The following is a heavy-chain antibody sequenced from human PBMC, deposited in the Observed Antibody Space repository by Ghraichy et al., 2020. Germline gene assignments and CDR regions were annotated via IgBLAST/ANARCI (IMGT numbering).Heavy chain of an antibody. CDR3: AKDGGIEMATTGIIDY. J-gene: IGHJ4*02. D-gene: IGHD5-24*01. V-gene: IGHV3-30*02. CDR2: IRYDGSNK. Sequence: GSLRLSCAASGFTFSSYGMHWVRQAPGKGLEWVAFIRYDGSNKYYADSVKGRFTISRDNSKNTLYLQMNSLIAEDTAVYYCAKDGGIEMATTGIIDYWGQGTLVTVSS. CDR1: GFTFSSYG.